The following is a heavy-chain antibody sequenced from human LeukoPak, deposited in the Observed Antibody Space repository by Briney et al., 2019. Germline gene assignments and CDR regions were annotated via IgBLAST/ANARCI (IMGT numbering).Heavy chain of an antibody. V-gene: IGHV1-69*13. J-gene: IGHJ4*02. CDR1: GGTFSSYA. Sequence: ASVKVSCKASGGTFSSYAISWVRQAPGQGLEWMGGVIPMFATANYAPEFQDRVTITADESTSTAYMELRSLRSEDTAVYHCARGLHGDYGYFDYWGQGTLVTVSS. D-gene: IGHD4-17*01. CDR2: VIPMFATA. CDR3: ARGLHGDYGYFDY.